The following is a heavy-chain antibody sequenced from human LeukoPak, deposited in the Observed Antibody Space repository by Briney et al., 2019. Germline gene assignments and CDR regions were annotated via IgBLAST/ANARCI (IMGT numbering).Heavy chain of an antibody. CDR3: ARQVGRYSSSWLDYFDY. Sequence: GESLKISCKGSGYSFTSYWIGWVRQMPGKGLEWMGIIYPGDSDTRYSPSFQGQVAISADKSISTAYLQWSSLKASDTAMYYCARQVGRYSSSWLDYFDYWGQGTLVTVSS. V-gene: IGHV5-51*01. CDR2: IYPGDSDT. J-gene: IGHJ4*02. CDR1: GYSFTSYW. D-gene: IGHD6-13*01.